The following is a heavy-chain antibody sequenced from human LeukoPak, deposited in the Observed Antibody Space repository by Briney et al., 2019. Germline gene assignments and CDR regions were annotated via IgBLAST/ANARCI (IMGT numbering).Heavy chain of an antibody. D-gene: IGHD3-22*01. CDR1: GFTFSTYA. J-gene: IGHJ4*02. Sequence: GGSLRLSCAASGFTFSTYAMSWVRQAPGKGLEWVSGISGSGGITFYADSVKGRFTISRDNSKNTLFLQMNSLRAEDTAVYYCAKDPTDFDNSGQTYFDSWGQGTLATVSS. CDR3: AKDPTDFDNSGQTYFDS. CDR2: ISGSGGIT. V-gene: IGHV3-23*01.